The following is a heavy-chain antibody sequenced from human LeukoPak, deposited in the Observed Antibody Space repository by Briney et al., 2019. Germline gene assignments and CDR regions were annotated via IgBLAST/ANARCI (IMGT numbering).Heavy chain of an antibody. CDR2: ISGSGGGT. D-gene: IGHD5-24*01. CDR1: GFTFNTYA. J-gene: IGHJ4*02. CDR3: GKLSDGQVKY. Sequence: GGSLRLSCAASGFTFNTYAMIWVRQAPGKGLEWVSAISGSGGGTFYADSVKGRFTISRDNSKNPLYLQMNGLRAEDTAVYYCGKLSDGQVKYWGQGTLVTVSA. V-gene: IGHV3-23*01.